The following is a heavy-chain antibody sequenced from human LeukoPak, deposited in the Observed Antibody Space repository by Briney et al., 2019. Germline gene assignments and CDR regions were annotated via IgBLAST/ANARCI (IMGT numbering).Heavy chain of an antibody. V-gene: IGHV4-39*07. J-gene: IGHJ6*02. CDR3: ARDRGSGSYDYYYGMDV. D-gene: IGHD3-10*01. Sequence: SETLSLTCTVSGGSISSSSYYWGWIRQPPGKGLEWIGSIYYSGSTYYNPSLKSRVTISVDTSKNQFSLKLSSVTAADTAVYYCARDRGSGSYDYYYGMDVWGQGTTVTVSS. CDR1: GGSISSSSYY. CDR2: IYYSGST.